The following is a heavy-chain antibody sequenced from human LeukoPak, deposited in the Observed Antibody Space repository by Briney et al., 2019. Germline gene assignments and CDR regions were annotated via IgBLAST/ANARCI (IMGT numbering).Heavy chain of an antibody. CDR1: GFTFSSYE. CDR2: ISSSSSYI. D-gene: IGHD5-18*01. CDR3: AKSYSYGYFDY. J-gene: IGHJ4*02. Sequence: GGSLRLSCAASGFTFSSYEMNWVRQAPGKGLEWVSSISSSSSYIYYADSVKGRFTISRDNSKNTLYLQMNSLRAEDTAVYYCAKSYSYGYFDYWGQGTLVTVSS. V-gene: IGHV3-21*04.